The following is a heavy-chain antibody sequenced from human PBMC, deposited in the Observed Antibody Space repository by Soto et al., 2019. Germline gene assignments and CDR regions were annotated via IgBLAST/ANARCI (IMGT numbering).Heavy chain of an antibody. CDR1: GFTFSRYS. D-gene: IGHD2-2*01. J-gene: IGHJ6*03. CDR2: ISSSSSYI. CDR3: ASCPPGEYQPGGNYYYYYMDV. Sequence: GGSLRLSCAASGFTFSRYSMNWVRQAPGKGLEWVSSISSSSSYIYYADSVKGRFTISRDNAKNSLYLQMNSLRAEDTAMYYCASCPPGEYQPGGNYYYYYMDVWGKGTTVTVSS. V-gene: IGHV3-21*01.